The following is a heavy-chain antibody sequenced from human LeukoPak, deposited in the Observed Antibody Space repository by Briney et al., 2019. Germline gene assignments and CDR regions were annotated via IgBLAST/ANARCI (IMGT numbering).Heavy chain of an antibody. CDR3: PSHWGNWNDLHY. CDR2: INPSGGST. D-gene: IGHD1-1*01. J-gene: IGHJ4*02. Sequence: GASVKVPCKASGYTFTSYYMHWVRQAPGQGLEWMGIINPSGGSTSYAQKFQGRVTMTRDTSTSTVYMELSSLRSEDTAVYYCPSHWGNWNDLHYWGQGTLVTVSS. CDR1: GYTFTSYY. V-gene: IGHV1-46*01.